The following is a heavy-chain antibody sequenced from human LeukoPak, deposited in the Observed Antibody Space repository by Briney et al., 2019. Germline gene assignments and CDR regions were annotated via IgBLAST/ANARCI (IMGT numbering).Heavy chain of an antibody. J-gene: IGHJ3*01. CDR1: GFTFNNYW. Sequence: GGSLRLSCAASGFTFNNYWMTWVRQAPGKGLEWVANIKQDGSDKYYVDSVKGRFIISRDTAKNSLYLQMNSLRAEDTAVYYCARDTIPGYDSSGYMVAFDLWGQGTMVTVSS. CDR3: ARDTIPGYDSSGYMVAFDL. D-gene: IGHD3-22*01. CDR2: IKQDGSDK. V-gene: IGHV3-7*05.